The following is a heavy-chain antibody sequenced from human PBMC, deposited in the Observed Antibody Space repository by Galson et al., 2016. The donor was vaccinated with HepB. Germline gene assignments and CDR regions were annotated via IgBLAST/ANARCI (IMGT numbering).Heavy chain of an antibody. J-gene: IGHJ3*02. CDR1: AFTFSAYP. CDR2: IFTDGSGT. V-gene: IGHV3-74*01. Sequence: SLRLSCAASAFTFSAYPMHWVRQAPGKGLVWISRIFTDGSGTLYADSVKGRFTISRDNAKNTLFLQMNSLRADDTAVYYCGRGSKYGFDMWGQGKMVTVSS. CDR3: GRGSKYGFDM.